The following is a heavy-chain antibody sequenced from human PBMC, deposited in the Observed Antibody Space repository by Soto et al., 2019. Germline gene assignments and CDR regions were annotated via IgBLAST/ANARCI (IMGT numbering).Heavy chain of an antibody. V-gene: IGHV4-59*01. CDR1: GGSICSYY. CDR3: AAQTDFYDNSGYYCRSDY. Sequence: PSETLSLTCTVSGGSICSYYCSWIRQPPGKGLEWIGYISYSGATDYSPSLKSRVTISVDTSKNQFSLKLSSVTAADTAVYYCAAQTDFYDNSGYYCRSDYWGQGALVTVSS. D-gene: IGHD3-22*01. J-gene: IGHJ4*02. CDR2: ISYSGAT.